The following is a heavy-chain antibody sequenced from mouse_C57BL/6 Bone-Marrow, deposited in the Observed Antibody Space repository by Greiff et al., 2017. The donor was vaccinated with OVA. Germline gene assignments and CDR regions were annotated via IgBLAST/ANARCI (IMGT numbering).Heavy chain of an antibody. J-gene: IGHJ2*01. CDR2: ISYDGSN. CDR3: ASLYYSAYY. Sequence: EVKLLESGPGLVKPSQSLSLTCSVTGYSITSGYYWNWIRQFPGNKLEWMGYISYDGSNNYNPSLKNRISITLDTSKNQFFLKLNSVTTEDTATYYCASLYYSAYYWGQGTTLTVSS. V-gene: IGHV3-6*01. D-gene: IGHD2-12*01. CDR1: GYSITSGYY.